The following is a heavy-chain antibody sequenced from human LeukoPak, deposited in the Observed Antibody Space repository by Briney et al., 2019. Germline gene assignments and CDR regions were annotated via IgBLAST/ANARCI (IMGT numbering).Heavy chain of an antibody. V-gene: IGHV4-59*01. Sequence: SETLSLTCTVSGGSISNYYWSWIRQPPGKGLVWIGYIYYSGSTNYNPSLKSRVTISVDTPKNQFSLKLSSVTAADTAVYYCARDLYDSSGGAFDIWGQGTMVTVSS. J-gene: IGHJ3*02. CDR3: ARDLYDSSGGAFDI. CDR2: IYYSGST. D-gene: IGHD3-22*01. CDR1: GGSISNYY.